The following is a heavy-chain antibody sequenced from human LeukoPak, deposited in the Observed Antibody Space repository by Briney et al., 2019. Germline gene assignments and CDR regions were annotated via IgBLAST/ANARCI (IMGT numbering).Heavy chain of an antibody. CDR2: ISSSSSYI. Sequence: GGSLRLSCAASGFTFSSYSMNWVRQAPGKGLEWVSSISSSSSYIYYADSVKGRFTISRDNAKNSLYLQMNSLRAEDTAVYYCARLGWGTAMSGFDYWGQGTLVTVSS. D-gene: IGHD5-18*01. CDR3: ARLGWGTAMSGFDY. J-gene: IGHJ4*02. V-gene: IGHV3-21*01. CDR1: GFTFSSYS.